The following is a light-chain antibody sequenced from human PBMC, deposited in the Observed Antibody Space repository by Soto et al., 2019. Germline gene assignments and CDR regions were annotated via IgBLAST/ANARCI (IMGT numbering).Light chain of an antibody. Sequence: QLVLTQSPSASASLGASVKLTCTLSSGHSSNAIAWHQQQPEKGPRFLMKVTSDGSHTKGDGIPDRFSGSSSGAERYLTISSLQSEDEADYYCQTWGTGIHGVFGGGTKLTV. CDR2: VTSDGSH. J-gene: IGLJ3*02. V-gene: IGLV4-69*01. CDR1: SGHSSNA. CDR3: QTWGTGIHGV.